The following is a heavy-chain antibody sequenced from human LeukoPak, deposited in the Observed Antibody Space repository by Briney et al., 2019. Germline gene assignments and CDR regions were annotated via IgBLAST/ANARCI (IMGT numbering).Heavy chain of an antibody. CDR2: INSDGSST. CDR3: ARGGPRRGAYFDY. Sequence: GGSLRLSCAASGFTFSSYWMHWVRQAPGKGLVWVSRINSDGSSTSYADSVKGRFTISRDNAKNTLYLQMNSLRAEDTAVYYCARGGPRRGAYFDYWGQGTLVTVSS. J-gene: IGHJ4*02. CDR1: GFTFSSYW. V-gene: IGHV3-74*01.